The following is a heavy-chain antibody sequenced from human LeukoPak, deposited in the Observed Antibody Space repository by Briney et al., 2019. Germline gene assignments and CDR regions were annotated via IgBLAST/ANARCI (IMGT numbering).Heavy chain of an antibody. V-gene: IGHV1-24*01. CDR2: FDPEDGET. Sequence: ASVKVSCKVSGYTLTELSMHWVRQAPGKGLEWMGGFDPEDGETIYAQKLQGRVTMTEDTSTDTAYMELSSLRSEDTAVYYCATTLLYCSSTSCYLPFDYWGQGTLVTVSS. CDR1: GYTLTELS. J-gene: IGHJ4*02. D-gene: IGHD2-2*01. CDR3: ATTLLYCSSTSCYLPFDY.